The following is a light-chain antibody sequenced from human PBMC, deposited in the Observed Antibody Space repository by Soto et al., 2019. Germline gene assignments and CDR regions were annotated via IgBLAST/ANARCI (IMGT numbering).Light chain of an antibody. Sequence: ETVLTQSPGTLSLSSGERATLSCRAXQSLGSDYLAWYQQKPGQAPRLLIYGVSSRATDIPDRFSGSGSGTDFTLTISRLEQEDFAMYYCQLYGTSRAFGQGTKVQI. V-gene: IGKV3-20*01. CDR3: QLYGTSRA. J-gene: IGKJ1*01. CDR1: QSLGSDY. CDR2: GVS.